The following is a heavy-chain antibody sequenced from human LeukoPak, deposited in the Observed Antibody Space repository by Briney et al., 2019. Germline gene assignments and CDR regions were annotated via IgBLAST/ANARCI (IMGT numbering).Heavy chain of an antibody. V-gene: IGHV1-18*01. D-gene: IGHD6-19*01. J-gene: IGHJ4*02. Sequence: GATVKVSCKASGYSLTSYGISWVRQAPGQGLEWMGWISAYNGNTNYAQKLQGRVTMTTDTSTSTAYMELRSLRSDDTAVYYCARALAVAGVLYYFDYWGQGTLVTVSS. CDR1: GYSLTSYG. CDR3: ARALAVAGVLYYFDY. CDR2: ISAYNGNT.